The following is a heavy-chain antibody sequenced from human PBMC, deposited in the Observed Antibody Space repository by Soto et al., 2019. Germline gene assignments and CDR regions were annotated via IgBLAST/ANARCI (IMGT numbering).Heavy chain of an antibody. V-gene: IGHV3-23*01. Sequence: LRLSCAASGFTFAGYAMTWVRQPPGKGLEWVSSISGSGANTYYADSVKGRFTVSRDNSENTLYLQMNSLRVEDTAIYYCAKRGPLGFCASTSCYAFDYWGPGALVTSPQ. J-gene: IGHJ4*02. CDR2: ISGSGANT. CDR1: GFTFAGYA. D-gene: IGHD2-2*01. CDR3: AKRGPLGFCASTSCYAFDY.